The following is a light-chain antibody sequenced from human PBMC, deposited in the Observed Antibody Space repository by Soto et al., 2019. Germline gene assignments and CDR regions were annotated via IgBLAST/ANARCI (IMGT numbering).Light chain of an antibody. V-gene: IGKV1-5*03. CDR1: QSISNW. Sequence: DIQMTQSPSTLSASVGERVTITCQASQSISNWLAWYQQKPGTAPNLLIYKASTLQSGVRSRLSGSGSGKEFNLTISSLQPDDSATYYCQHYSDNWTFGEGTKVDIK. J-gene: IGKJ1*01. CDR2: KAS. CDR3: QHYSDNWT.